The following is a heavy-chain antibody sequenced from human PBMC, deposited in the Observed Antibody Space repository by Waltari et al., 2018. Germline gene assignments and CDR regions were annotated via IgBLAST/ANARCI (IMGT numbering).Heavy chain of an antibody. CDR1: VYTFTSTY. CDR2: INPSGGST. D-gene: IGHD2-15*01. Sequence: QVQLVQSGAEVKTPGASVQVSCKASVYTFTSTYMHWVRQAPGHGLEWMEIINPSGGSTSYAQKFQGRVTMTRDTSTSTVYMELSSLRSEDTAVYYCARDGAVVVVADAKYMDVWGKGTTVTVSS. J-gene: IGHJ6*03. V-gene: IGHV1-46*01. CDR3: ARDGAVVVVADAKYMDV.